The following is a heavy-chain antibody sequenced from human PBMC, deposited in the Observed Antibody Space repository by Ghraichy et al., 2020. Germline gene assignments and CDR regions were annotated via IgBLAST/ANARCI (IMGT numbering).Heavy chain of an antibody. Sequence: ASVKVSCKAFGYAFITYDINWVRQASRQGLEWMGWMNPNSGNTGYAQKFQGRVTMTRDTSISTAYMELSSLRSEDTAVYYCARHSMMATSRPMDYWGQGTLVTVSS. CDR2: MNPNSGNT. V-gene: IGHV1-8*01. CDR3: ARHSMMATSRPMDY. D-gene: IGHD3-16*01. CDR1: GYAFITYD. J-gene: IGHJ4*02.